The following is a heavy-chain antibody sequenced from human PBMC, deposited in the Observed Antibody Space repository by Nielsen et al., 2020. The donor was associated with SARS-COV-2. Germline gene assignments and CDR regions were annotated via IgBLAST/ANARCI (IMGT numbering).Heavy chain of an antibody. CDR1: GFTFSSYS. CDR3: VVIAAAEQIFDY. Sequence: GESLKISCAASGFTFSSYSMNWVRQAPGKGLEWVSSISSSSSYIYYADSVKGRFTISRDNAKNSLYLQMNSLRAEDTALYHCVVIAAAEQIFDYWGQGTLVTVSS. CDR2: ISSSSSYI. J-gene: IGHJ4*02. V-gene: IGHV3-21*04. D-gene: IGHD6-13*01.